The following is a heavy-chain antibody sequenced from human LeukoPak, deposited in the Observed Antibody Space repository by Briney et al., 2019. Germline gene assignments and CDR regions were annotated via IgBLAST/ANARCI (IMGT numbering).Heavy chain of an antibody. Sequence: GVSLGLSCAVSGLNFSTYWMTWASQVPGRGLEWVGRIKSKTHDGTIDYAAAVKGRFTISRDDSKSTSYLQMSSLNTEDSAVYYCTTSPVPGIDYWGQGILVTVSS. V-gene: IGHV3-15*01. D-gene: IGHD6-19*01. CDR3: TTSPVPGIDY. J-gene: IGHJ4*02. CDR1: GLNFSTYW. CDR2: IKSKTHDGTI.